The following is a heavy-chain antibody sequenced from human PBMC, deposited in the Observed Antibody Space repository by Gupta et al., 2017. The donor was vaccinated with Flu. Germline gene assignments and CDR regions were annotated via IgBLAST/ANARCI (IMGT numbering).Heavy chain of an antibody. J-gene: IGHJ4*02. CDR1: GFGFSTDG. D-gene: IGHD2-15*01. V-gene: IGHV3-33*01. Sequence: QVPLVESGGGVVRPGASLRLSCVASGFGFSTDGMHWVRQAPGKGLEWVAVIWNDGSTTYYADSVKGRFTISRDNSKNTLYLQMDSLRVEDTALYYCATGYCGGGSCFSLRFDYWGQGSLVTVSS. CDR3: ATGYCGGGSCFSLRFDY. CDR2: IWNDGSTT.